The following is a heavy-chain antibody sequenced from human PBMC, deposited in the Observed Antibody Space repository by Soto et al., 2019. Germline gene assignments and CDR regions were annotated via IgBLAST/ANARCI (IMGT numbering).Heavy chain of an antibody. CDR3: AKGRRSYYYGMDV. CDR2: ISGSGGST. D-gene: IGHD4-17*01. Sequence: GSLRLSCAASGFTFSSYAMSWVRQAPGKWLEWVSAISGSGGSTYYADSVKGRFTISRDNSKNTLYLQMNSLRAEDTAVYYCAKGRRSYYYGMDVWGQGTTVTVSS. J-gene: IGHJ6*02. V-gene: IGHV3-23*01. CDR1: GFTFSSYA.